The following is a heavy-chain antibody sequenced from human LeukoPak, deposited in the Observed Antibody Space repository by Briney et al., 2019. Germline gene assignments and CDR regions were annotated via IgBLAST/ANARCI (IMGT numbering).Heavy chain of an antibody. V-gene: IGHV3-33*01. CDR1: GFTFSSYG. J-gene: IGHJ6*02. CDR2: IWYDGNNK. D-gene: IGHD5-24*01. Sequence: GRSLRLSCAASGFTFSSYGMHWVRQAPGKGLEWVAVIWYDGNNKYYADSVKGRFTSSRDNSKNTLYLQMNSLRAEDTAVYYCARDREDYYYYGMDVWGQGTTVTVSS. CDR3: ARDREDYYYYGMDV.